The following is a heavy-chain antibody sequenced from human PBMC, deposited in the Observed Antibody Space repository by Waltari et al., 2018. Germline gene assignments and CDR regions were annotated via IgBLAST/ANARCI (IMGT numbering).Heavy chain of an antibody. CDR2: ISSSGSTI. V-gene: IGHV3-48*03. Sequence: EVQLVESGGGLVQPGGSLRLSCAASGFTFCSYEMNWVRQAPGKGLEWVSYISSSGSTIYYADSVKGRFTISRDNAKNSLYLQMNSLRAEDTAVYYCASAGWYYGMDVWGQGTTVTVSS. CDR3: ASAGWYYGMDV. J-gene: IGHJ6*02. CDR1: GFTFCSYE.